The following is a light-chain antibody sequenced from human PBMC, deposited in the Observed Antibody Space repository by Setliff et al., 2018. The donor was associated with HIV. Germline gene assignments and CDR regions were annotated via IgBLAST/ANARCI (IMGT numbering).Light chain of an antibody. J-gene: IGLJ1*01. CDR3: AACDDSLNGNLV. CDR2: DNN. CDR1: SSNIGTNS. Sequence: QSALTQPTSSSGAPVQTVTIYCSGSSSNIGTNSVYWYRQLPGTAPQLLIYDNNKWPSGVPDRYSGSKSGASASLAISGLRSEDEADYYCAACDDSLNGNLVFGTGTKVTVL. V-gene: IGLV1-47*01.